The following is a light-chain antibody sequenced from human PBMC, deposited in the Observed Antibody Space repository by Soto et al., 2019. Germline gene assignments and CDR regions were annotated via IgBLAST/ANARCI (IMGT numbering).Light chain of an antibody. Sequence: QSALTQPASVSGSPGQSITISCTGTSSDIGAYNFVSWYQQHPGKAPKLMLYDVNIRPSGVSNRFSGSKSGNTAALTISGLQAEDEDDYYCTPWTTSTTMIFGGGTKLTVL. J-gene: IGLJ2*01. CDR3: TPWTTSTTMI. V-gene: IGLV2-14*03. CDR2: DVN. CDR1: SSDIGAYNF.